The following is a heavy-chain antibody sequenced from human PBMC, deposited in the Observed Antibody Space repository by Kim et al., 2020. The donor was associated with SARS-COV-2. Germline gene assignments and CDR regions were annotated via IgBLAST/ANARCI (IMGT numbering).Heavy chain of an antibody. D-gene: IGHD2-21*01. J-gene: IGHJ2*01. CDR3: TSPVAGWYFDL. Sequence: TAYAASVTGRFTISRDDSKNTAYLQMNSLKTEDTAVYYCTSPVAGWYFDLWGRGTLVTVSS. V-gene: IGHV3-73*01. CDR2: T.